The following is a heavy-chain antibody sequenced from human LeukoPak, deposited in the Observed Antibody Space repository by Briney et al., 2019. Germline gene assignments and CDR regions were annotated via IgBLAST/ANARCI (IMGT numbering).Heavy chain of an antibody. V-gene: IGHV4-4*02. CDR2: IYHSGST. CDR3: ARDDEGTGMTTVTTGDY. CDR1: GGSISSSNW. D-gene: IGHD4-17*01. Sequence: SGTLSLTCAVSGGSISSSNWWSWVRQPPGKGLEWIGEIYHSGSTNYNPSLKSRVTISVDKSKNQFSLKLSSVTAADTAVYYCARDDEGTGMTTVTTGDYWGQGTLVTVSS. J-gene: IGHJ4*02.